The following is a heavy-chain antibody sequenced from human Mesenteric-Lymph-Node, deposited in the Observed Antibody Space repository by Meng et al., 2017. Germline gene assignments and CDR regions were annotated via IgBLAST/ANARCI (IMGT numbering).Heavy chain of an antibody. Sequence: GVLKISCAASGFTFSSYSMNWVRQAPGKGLVWVSSISSSSSYIYYADSVKGRFTISRDNAKNSLYLQMNSLRAEDTAVYYCARPYTAAAGNDAFDIWGQGTMVTVSS. J-gene: IGHJ3*02. CDR1: GFTFSSYS. CDR2: ISSSSSYI. D-gene: IGHD6-13*01. CDR3: ARPYTAAAGNDAFDI. V-gene: IGHV3-21*01.